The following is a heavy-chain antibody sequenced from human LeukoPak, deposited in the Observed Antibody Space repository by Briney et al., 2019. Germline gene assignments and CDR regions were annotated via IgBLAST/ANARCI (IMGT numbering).Heavy chain of an antibody. D-gene: IGHD2-15*01. V-gene: IGHV4-39*01. CDR3: ARPQGYCSGGSCYNNWFDP. CDR1: GVSISSSSYY. Sequence: SETLSLTCTVSGVSISSSSYYWGWIRQPPGKGLEWIGSIYYSGSTYYNPSLKSRVTISVDTSKNQFSLKLSSVTAADTAVYYCARPQGYCSGGSCYNNWFDPWGQGTLVTVSS. CDR2: IYYSGST. J-gene: IGHJ5*02.